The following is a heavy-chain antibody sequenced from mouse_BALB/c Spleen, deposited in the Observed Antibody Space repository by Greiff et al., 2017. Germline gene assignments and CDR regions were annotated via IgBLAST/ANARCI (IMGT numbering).Heavy chain of an antibody. CDR2: IWTGGGT. CDR1: GFSLTSYD. CDR3: VRYDGAY. D-gene: IGHD2-14*01. J-gene: IGHJ3*01. V-gene: IGHV2-9-2*01. Sequence: VKLMESGPGLVAPSQSLSITCTVSGFSLTSYDISWIRQPPGKGLEWLGVIWTGGGTNYNSAFMSRLSISKDNSKSQVFLKMNSLQTDDTAIYYCVRYDGAYWGQGTLVTVSA.